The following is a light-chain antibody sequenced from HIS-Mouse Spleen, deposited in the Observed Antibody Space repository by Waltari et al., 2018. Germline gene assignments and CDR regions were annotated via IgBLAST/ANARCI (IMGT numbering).Light chain of an antibody. J-gene: IGLJ3*02. V-gene: IGLV2-23*01. Sequence: QSALTQPASVSGSPGQSITISCTGTSSDVVSYNLFSWYQQPPGKAPKLMIYEGSKRPSGVSNRFSGSKSGNTASLTIAGRQAEDEADYYCCSYAGSSTWVFGGGTKLTVL. CDR3: CSYAGSSTWV. CDR2: EGS. CDR1: SSDVVSYNL.